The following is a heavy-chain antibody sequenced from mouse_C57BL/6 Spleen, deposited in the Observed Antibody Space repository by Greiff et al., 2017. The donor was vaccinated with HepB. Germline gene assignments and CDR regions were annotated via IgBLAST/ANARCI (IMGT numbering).Heavy chain of an antibody. CDR3: ARHGDSNFFDY. CDR2: ISNLAYSI. V-gene: IGHV5-15*01. J-gene: IGHJ2*01. Sequence: EVMLVESGGGLVQPGGSLKLSCAASGFTFSDYGMAWVRQAPRKGPEWVAFISNLAYSIYYADTVTGRFTISRENAKNTLYLEMSSLRSEDTAMYYCARHGDSNFFDYWGQGTTLTVSS. CDR1: GFTFSDYG. D-gene: IGHD2-5*01.